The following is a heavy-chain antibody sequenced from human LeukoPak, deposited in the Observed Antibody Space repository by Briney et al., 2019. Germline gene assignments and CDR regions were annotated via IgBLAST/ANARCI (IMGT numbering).Heavy chain of an antibody. D-gene: IGHD2-15*01. CDR3: ARGQRSWPAANKVFDP. V-gene: IGHV4-59*08. J-gene: IGHJ5*02. Sequence: SETLSLTCTVSGGSISSYYWSWIRQPPGKGLEWIGSIYYSASTNYNPSLKSRVTISIDTSKNQFSLKLSSVTAADTAAYYCARGQRSWPAANKVFDPWGQGTLVTVSS. CDR1: GGSISSYY. CDR2: IYYSAST.